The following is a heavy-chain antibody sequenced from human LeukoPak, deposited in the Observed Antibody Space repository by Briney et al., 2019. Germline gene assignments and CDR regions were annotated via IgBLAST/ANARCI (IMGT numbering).Heavy chain of an antibody. J-gene: IGHJ4*02. V-gene: IGHV4-39*01. Sequence: SETLSLTCTVSGGSISSSSYYWGWIRQPPGKGLEWIGSIYYSGSTYYNPSLKSRVTISVDTSKNQFSPKLSSVTAADTAVYYCARIEEMATLFDYWGQGTLVTVSS. D-gene: IGHD5-24*01. CDR2: IYYSGST. CDR1: GGSISSSSYY. CDR3: ARIEEMATLFDY.